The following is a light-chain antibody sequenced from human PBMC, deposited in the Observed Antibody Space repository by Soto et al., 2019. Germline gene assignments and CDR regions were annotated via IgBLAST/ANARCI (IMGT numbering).Light chain of an antibody. V-gene: IGLV2-14*01. Sequence: QSVLTQPASVSGSPGQSITISCTGTSSDVGGYKYVSWYQQHPGKAPKLMIYEVTNRPSGVSNRFSGSKSGNTASLTISGLRAEDEADYYCSSYTSSSTYVFGVGTKVTVL. CDR3: SSYTSSSTYV. CDR1: SSDVGGYKY. J-gene: IGLJ1*01. CDR2: EVT.